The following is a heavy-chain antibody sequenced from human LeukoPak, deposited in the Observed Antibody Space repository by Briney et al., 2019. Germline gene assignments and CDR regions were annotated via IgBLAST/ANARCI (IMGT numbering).Heavy chain of an antibody. J-gene: IGHJ3*02. V-gene: IGHV1-69*06. CDR2: IIPIFGTA. CDR1: GGTFSSYA. CDR3: ASEYGSGSYYNAAFDI. D-gene: IGHD3-10*01. Sequence: GASVKVSCKASGGTFSSYAISWVRQAPGQGLEWMGGIIPIFGTANYAQKFQGRVTITADKSTSTAYMELSSPRSEDTAVYYCASEYGSGSYYNAAFDIWGQGTMVTVSS.